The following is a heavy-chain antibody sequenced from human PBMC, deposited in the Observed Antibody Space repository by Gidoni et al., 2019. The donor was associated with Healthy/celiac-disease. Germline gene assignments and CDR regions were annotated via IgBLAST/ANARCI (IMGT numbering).Heavy chain of an antibody. V-gene: IGHV1-69*06. CDR3: ASEAVAGHYFDY. Sequence: QVQLVQSGAEVKKPGSSVKVPCTASGGTFSSYAISWVRQAPGQGLEWMGGIIPIFGTANYAQKFQGRVTITADKSTSTAYMELSSLRSEDTAVYYCASEAVAGHYFDYWGQGTLVTVSS. J-gene: IGHJ4*02. CDR1: GGTFSSYA. CDR2: IIPIFGTA. D-gene: IGHD6-19*01.